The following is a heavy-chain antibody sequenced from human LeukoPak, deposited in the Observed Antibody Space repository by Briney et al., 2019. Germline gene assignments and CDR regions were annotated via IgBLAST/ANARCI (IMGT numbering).Heavy chain of an antibody. J-gene: IGHJ5*02. CDR3: ARDRGFGGPQGDNWFDP. V-gene: IGHV3-53*01. CDR2: VYSDGGA. Sequence: GGSLRLSCAASGFTFSSSCMSWVRQAPGKGLEWVSVVYSDGGAKYADSVKDRFNISRDNSKNMLYLEMSSLRVEDTAVYYCARDRGFGGPQGDNWFDPWGQGTLVTASS. D-gene: IGHD3-16*01. CDR1: GFTFSSSC.